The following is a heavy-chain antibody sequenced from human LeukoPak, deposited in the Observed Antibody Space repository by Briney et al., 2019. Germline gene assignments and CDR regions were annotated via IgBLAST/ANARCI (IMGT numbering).Heavy chain of an antibody. J-gene: IGHJ6*02. Sequence: PGGSLRLSCTASGVTFSSYSMNWVRQAPGKGLEWGSSISVSSNYIYYAESVKGRFTISRDNAKNSLYLQMDILRADDTAVYYCARDPPPYAYGMDVWGQGTTVTVSS. CDR3: ARDPPPYAYGMDV. CDR1: GVTFSSYS. V-gene: IGHV3-21*01. CDR2: ISVSSNYI. D-gene: IGHD2-2*01.